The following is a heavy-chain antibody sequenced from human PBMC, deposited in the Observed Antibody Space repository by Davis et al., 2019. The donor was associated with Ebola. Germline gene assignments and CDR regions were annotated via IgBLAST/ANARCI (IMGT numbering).Heavy chain of an antibody. V-gene: IGHV4-59*12. CDR3: ARGRANSSSSRYYYYYYGMDV. J-gene: IGHJ6*02. CDR2: IYYSGST. Sequence: PSETLSLTCTVSGGSISSYYWSWIRQPPGKGLEWIGYIYYSGSTNYNPSLKSRVTISVDTSKNQFSLKLSSVTAADTAVYYCARGRANSSSSRYYYYYYGMDVWGQGTTVTVSS. CDR1: GGSISSYY. D-gene: IGHD6-6*01.